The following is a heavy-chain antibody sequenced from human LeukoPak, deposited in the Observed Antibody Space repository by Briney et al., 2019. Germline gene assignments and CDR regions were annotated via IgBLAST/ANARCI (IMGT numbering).Heavy chain of an antibody. J-gene: IGHJ5*02. CDR1: GGSVSSGSYY. Sequence: SETLSLTCTVSGGSVSSGSYYWSWIRQPPGKGLEWIGEINHSGSTNYNPSLKSRVTISVDTSKNQFSLKLSSVTAADTAVYYCAREHYTRNWFDPWGQGTLVTVSS. CDR2: INHSGST. CDR3: AREHYTRNWFDP. V-gene: IGHV4-39*07. D-gene: IGHD4-11*01.